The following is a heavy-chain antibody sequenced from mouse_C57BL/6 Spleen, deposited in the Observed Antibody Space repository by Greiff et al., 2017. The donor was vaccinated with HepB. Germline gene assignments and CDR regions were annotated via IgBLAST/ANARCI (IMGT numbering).Heavy chain of an antibody. CDR2: INPNNGGT. CDR1: GYTFTDYN. CDR3: ARRGYDVDFDY. V-gene: IGHV1-22*01. J-gene: IGHJ2*01. D-gene: IGHD2-2*01. Sequence: EVKLQESGPELVKPGASVKMSCKASGYTFTDYNMHWVKQSHGKSLEWIGYINPNNGGTSYNQKFKGKATLTVNKSSSTAYMELRSLTSEDSAVYYCARRGYDVDFDYWGQGTTLTVSS.